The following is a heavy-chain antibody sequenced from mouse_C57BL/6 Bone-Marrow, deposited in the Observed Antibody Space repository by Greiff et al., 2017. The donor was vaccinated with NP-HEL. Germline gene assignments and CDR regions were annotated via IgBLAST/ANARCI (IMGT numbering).Heavy chain of an antibody. J-gene: IGHJ4*01. CDR2: INPNNGGT. V-gene: IGHV1-26*01. CDR1: GYTFTDYY. CDR3: AVDYDYDDARDY. Sequence: EVQLQQSGPELVKPGASVKISCKASGYTFTDYYMNWVKQSHGKSLEWIGDINPNNGGTSYNQKFKGKATLTVDKSSSTAYMELRSLTSEDSAVYYCAVDYDYDDARDYWGQGTSVTVSS. D-gene: IGHD2-4*01.